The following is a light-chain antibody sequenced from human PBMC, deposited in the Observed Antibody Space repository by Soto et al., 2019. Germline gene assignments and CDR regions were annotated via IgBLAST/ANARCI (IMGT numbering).Light chain of an antibody. J-gene: IGKJ2*01. CDR3: QQYNNRPPDT. V-gene: IGKV3-15*01. CDR1: QSVNSN. Sequence: IVLTQSPGTLSLSPGERATLSCRASQSVNSNLAWYQQKPGQAPRLLIYGASTRVAGIPARFSGSGSGTEFSLTISSLQSEDFAVYYCQQYNNRPPDTFGQGTKLEIK. CDR2: GAS.